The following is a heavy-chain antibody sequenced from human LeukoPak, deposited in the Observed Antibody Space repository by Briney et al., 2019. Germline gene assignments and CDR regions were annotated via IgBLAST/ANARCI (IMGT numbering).Heavy chain of an antibody. CDR1: GFPLSRYS. V-gene: IGHV3-21*01. D-gene: IGHD1-1*01. Sequence: RGCLRPSRAAPGFPLSRYSMKWGRQAPGEGVEWVSSISSSSSYIYYADSVKGRFTISRDNAKNSLYLQMNSLRAEDTAVYYCAREWSGPKLPWGQGTLVTVSS. CDR2: ISSSSSYI. CDR3: AREWSGPKLP. J-gene: IGHJ5*02.